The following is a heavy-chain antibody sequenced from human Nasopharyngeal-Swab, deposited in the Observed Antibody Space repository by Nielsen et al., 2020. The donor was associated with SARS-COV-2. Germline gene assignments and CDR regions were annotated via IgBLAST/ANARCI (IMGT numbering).Heavy chain of an antibody. CDR3: AKDPHSSGYFLFAFDI. D-gene: IGHD3-22*01. CDR2: INSGGST. J-gene: IGHJ3*02. CDR1: GFTVSSNY. V-gene: IGHV3-53*01. Sequence: GESLKISCAASGFTVSSNYMSWVRQAPGKGLEWVSVINSGGSTYYADSVKGRFTISRDNSKNTLYLQMNSLRAEDTAVYYCAKDPHSSGYFLFAFDIWGQGTMVTVSS.